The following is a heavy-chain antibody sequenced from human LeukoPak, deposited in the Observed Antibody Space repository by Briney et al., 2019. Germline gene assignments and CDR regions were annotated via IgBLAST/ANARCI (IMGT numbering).Heavy chain of an antibody. CDR1: GGSISNYY. D-gene: IGHD3-22*01. Sequence: SETLSLTCSVSGGSISNYYWSWIRQPTGKGLEWVVYIHYSGNTNYNPSLTSRGTISVDTSKIQFSLKLASVTAADPAVYYCARVDDTSGYFYKFDYCGEGTLVTVSS. CDR2: IHYSGNT. CDR3: ARVDDTSGYFYKFDY. V-gene: IGHV4-59*01. J-gene: IGHJ4*02.